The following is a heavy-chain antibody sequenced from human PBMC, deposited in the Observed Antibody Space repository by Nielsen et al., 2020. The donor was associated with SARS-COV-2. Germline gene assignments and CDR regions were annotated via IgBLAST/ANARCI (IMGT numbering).Heavy chain of an antibody. CDR2: ISYDGRNN. Sequence: GGSLRLSCAASGFTFSTYAMHWVRQAPGQGLEWVGIISYDGRNNYYGDSVKGRFTISRDNSKNTLYLQMNSLRAEDTALYYCARDPDGSSWYYYGMDVWGQGTTVTVSS. J-gene: IGHJ6*02. CDR3: ARDPDGSSWYYYGMDV. D-gene: IGHD6-13*01. V-gene: IGHV3-30*04. CDR1: GFTFSTYA.